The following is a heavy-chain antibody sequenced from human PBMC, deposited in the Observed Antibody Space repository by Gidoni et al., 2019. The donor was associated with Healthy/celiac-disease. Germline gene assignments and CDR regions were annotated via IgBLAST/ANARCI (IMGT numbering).Heavy chain of an antibody. J-gene: IGHJ6*02. V-gene: IGHV3-30-3*01. CDR2: ISYDGSNK. CDR1: GFTFSSYA. Sequence: QLVESGGGVVQPGRSLRLSCAASGFTFSSYAMHWVRPAPGKGLEWVAVISYDGSNKYYADSVKGRFTISRDNSKNTLYLQMNSLRAEDTAVYYCARGEPEQGYFDWLSTGYYYYGMDVWGQGTTVTVSS. CDR3: ARGEPEQGYFDWLSTGYYYYGMDV. D-gene: IGHD3-9*01.